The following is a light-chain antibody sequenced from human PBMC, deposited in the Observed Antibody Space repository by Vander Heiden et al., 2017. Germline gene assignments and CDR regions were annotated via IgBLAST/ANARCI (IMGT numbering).Light chain of an antibody. CDR2: GAS. J-gene: IGKJ4*01. Sequence: EIVMTQSPVTLSVSPGERATLSCRASQSVSSNLAWYQQKPGQAPRLLIYGASTRATGIPARFRGIGSGTEFTLTISSLQSEDFAVYYCQQYKNWPLTFGGGTKVEIK. CDR1: QSVSSN. CDR3: QQYKNWPLT. V-gene: IGKV3-15*01.